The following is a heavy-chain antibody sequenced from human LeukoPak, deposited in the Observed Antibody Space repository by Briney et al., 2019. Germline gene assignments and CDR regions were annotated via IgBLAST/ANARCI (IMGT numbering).Heavy chain of an antibody. V-gene: IGHV7-4-1*02. CDR3: ARGLNGDYYYYMDV. Sequence: ASVKVSCKASGYTFTSCAMNWVRQAPGQGLEWMGWINTNTGNPTYAQGFTGWFVFSLDTSVSTAYLQISSLKAEDTAVYYCARGLNGDYYYYMDVWGKGTTVTVSS. CDR1: GYTFTSCA. CDR2: INTNTGNP. D-gene: IGHD2-8*01. J-gene: IGHJ6*03.